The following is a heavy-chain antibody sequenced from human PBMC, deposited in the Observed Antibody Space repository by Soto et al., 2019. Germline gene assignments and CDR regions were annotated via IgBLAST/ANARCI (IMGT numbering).Heavy chain of an antibody. CDR3: AKDLTWQLAHWLDP. V-gene: IGHV1-2*02. Sequence: ASVKVSCKASGFSFTGYYIHWLRQAPGQGLEWMGWINAHSGGTEYAQKFQGRVTLTRDTSIATAYLTLTSLTSDDTALYYCAKDLTWQLAHWLDPWGQGTQVTVSS. CDR2: INAHSGGT. J-gene: IGHJ5*02. D-gene: IGHD6-6*01. CDR1: GFSFTGYY.